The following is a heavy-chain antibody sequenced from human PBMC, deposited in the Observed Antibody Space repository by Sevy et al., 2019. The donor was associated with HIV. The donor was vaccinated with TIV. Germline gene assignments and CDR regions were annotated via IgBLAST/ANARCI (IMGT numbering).Heavy chain of an antibody. Sequence: GGSLRLSCAGSGFTFSSYWMSWVRQAPGKGLEWVANINQDGSGKNYVDSVKGRFTISRDNAKNSLYLQMNSLRAEDTAVYYCARDPFCKADYWGQGTLVTVSS. V-gene: IGHV3-7*01. CDR3: ARDPFCKADY. CDR1: GFTFSSYW. J-gene: IGHJ4*02. CDR2: INQDGSGK.